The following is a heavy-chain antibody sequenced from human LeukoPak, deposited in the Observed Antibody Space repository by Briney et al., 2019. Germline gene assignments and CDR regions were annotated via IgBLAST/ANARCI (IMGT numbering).Heavy chain of an antibody. CDR1: GFTFDDYA. CDR2: IYSGGST. J-gene: IGHJ4*02. Sequence: PGRSLRLSCAASGFTFDDYAMHCVRQAPGKGLEWVSVIYSGGSTYYADSVKGRFTISRDNSKNTLYLKMNSLRAEDTAVYYCARDEWPQLWPDWGQGTLVTVSS. CDR3: ARDEWPQLWPD. V-gene: IGHV3-66*01. D-gene: IGHD5-18*01.